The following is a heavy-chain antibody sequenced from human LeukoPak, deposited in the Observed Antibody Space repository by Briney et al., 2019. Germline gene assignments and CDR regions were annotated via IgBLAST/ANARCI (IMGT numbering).Heavy chain of an antibody. Sequence: GGSLRLSCTASEITFRSYWMSWARQAPGEGLEWVAITNQDGSVKTYVDSVKGRFTISRDNTKNSLYLQMNSLRAEDTALYHCARNNGMDVWGQGTTVIVSS. CDR2: TNQDGSVK. CDR3: ARNNGMDV. V-gene: IGHV3-7*03. CDR1: EITFRSYW. J-gene: IGHJ6*02.